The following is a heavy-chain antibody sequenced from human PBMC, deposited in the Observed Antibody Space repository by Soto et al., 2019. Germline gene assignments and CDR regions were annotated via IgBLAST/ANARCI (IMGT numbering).Heavy chain of an antibody. Sequence: QLHLVQSGAVVKKPGASVTVSCSASGYPVTAYYMHWVRQAPGRGLEWMGGINPATGAAKYTQTFQGRVTTTRDTSTSTGFLELSGLTSEDTAVFYCARGGGVGVAVSAAFDMWGQGTLVTVSS. CDR2: INPATGAA. V-gene: IGHV1-2*02. J-gene: IGHJ3*02. D-gene: IGHD3-3*01. CDR1: GYPVTAYY. CDR3: ARGGGVGVAVSAAFDM.